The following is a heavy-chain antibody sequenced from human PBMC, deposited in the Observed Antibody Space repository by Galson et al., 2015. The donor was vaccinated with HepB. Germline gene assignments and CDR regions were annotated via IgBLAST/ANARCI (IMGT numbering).Heavy chain of an antibody. D-gene: IGHD5-24*01. Sequence: SLRLSCAASGFPLSTYYVTWVRQAPGKGLEWVARIKEDGSETYYVDSVKGRFTISRDNAKNSLYLQMNSLRAEDTAVYYCARKESLGRRTWLQPHYFDYWGQGTLVTVSS. CDR1: GFPLSTYY. CDR3: ARKESLGRRTWLQPHYFDY. J-gene: IGHJ4*02. CDR2: IKEDGSET. V-gene: IGHV3-7*01.